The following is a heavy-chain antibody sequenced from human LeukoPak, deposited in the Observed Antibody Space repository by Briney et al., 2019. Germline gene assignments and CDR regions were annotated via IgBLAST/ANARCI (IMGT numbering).Heavy chain of an antibody. CDR2: IYYSGST. D-gene: IGHD3-10*01. CDR1: GGSISSSSYY. CDR3: ARGHFYTSGGYSPHDAFDI. Sequence: PSETLSLTCTVSGGSISSSSYYWGWIRQPPGKGLEWIGSIYYSGSTYYNPPLKSRVTISVDTSKNQFSLKLSSVTAADTAVYYCARGHFYTSGGYSPHDAFDIWGRGTMVTVSS. J-gene: IGHJ3*02. V-gene: IGHV4-39*07.